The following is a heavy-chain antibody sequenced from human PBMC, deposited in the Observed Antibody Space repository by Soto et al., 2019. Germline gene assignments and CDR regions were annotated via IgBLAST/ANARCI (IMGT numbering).Heavy chain of an antibody. D-gene: IGHD6-6*01. Sequence: PGGSLRLSCAASGFTFDDYAMHWVRQAPGKGLEWVSLISWDGGSTYYADSVKGRFTISRDNSKNSLYLQMNSLRAEDTALYYYAKQKAYSSSSGPYDYGMHVWGQVTTVTV. V-gene: IGHV3-43D*04. J-gene: IGHJ6*02. CDR2: ISWDGGST. CDR3: AKQKAYSSSSGPYDYGMHV. CDR1: GFTFDDYA.